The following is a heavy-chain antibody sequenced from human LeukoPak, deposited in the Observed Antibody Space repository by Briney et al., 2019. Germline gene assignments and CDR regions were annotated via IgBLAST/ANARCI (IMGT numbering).Heavy chain of an antibody. CDR1: GFTFSSYS. Sequence: TGGSLRLSCAASGFTFSSYSMNWVRQAPGKGLVWVSRINSDASVTTYADSVKGRFTISRDNAKNTLYLQMNSLRAEDTAVYYCARVTAVAGTSVGVDAWGQGILVTVS. CDR3: ARVTAVAGTSVGVDA. D-gene: IGHD6-19*01. CDR2: INSDASVT. V-gene: IGHV3-74*01. J-gene: IGHJ4*02.